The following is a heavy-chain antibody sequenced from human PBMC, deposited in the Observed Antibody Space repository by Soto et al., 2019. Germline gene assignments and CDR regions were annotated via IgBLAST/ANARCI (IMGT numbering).Heavy chain of an antibody. CDR1: GGSISGINW. J-gene: IGHJ6*02. Sequence: QLQLQESGPGLVKPSGTLSLTCAVSGGSISGINWWYWIRQPPGKGLEWIGEIYHSGSTHYNPSLMRRLTISVEKSKNQFSLKLSSVTAADTAVYYCGRFGGGLDVWGQGTMVTVSS. CDR3: GRFGGGLDV. CDR2: IYHSGST. D-gene: IGHD3-10*01. V-gene: IGHV4-4*02.